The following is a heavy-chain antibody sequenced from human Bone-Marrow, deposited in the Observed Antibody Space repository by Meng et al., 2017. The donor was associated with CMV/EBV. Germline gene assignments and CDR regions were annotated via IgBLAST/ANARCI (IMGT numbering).Heavy chain of an antibody. Sequence: SGPTLVKPTQTLTLTCTFSGFSLSTSGVGVGWIRQPPGKALEWLALIYWNDDKRYSPSLKSRLTITKDTSKNQVVLTMTNMGPVDTATYYCAHSLGYSSSWSTYPFAYWGQGPLVTVSS. CDR1: GFSLSTSGVG. V-gene: IGHV2-5*01. J-gene: IGHJ4*02. D-gene: IGHD6-13*01. CDR2: IYWNDDK. CDR3: AHSLGYSSSWSTYPFAY.